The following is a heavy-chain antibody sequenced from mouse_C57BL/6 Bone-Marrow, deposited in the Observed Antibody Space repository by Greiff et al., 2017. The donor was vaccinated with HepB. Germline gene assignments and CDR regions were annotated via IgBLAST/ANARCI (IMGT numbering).Heavy chain of an antibody. V-gene: IGHV14-4*01. D-gene: IGHD2-4*01. CDR3: TTYYYEYDAFAY. CDR1: GFNIKDDY. Sequence: VQLKQSGAELVRPGASVKLSCTASGFNIKDDYIHWVKHRPEQGLEWIGWIDPENGDTEYASKFQGKATITADTSSNTAYLQLSSLTSEDTAVYDCTTYYYEYDAFAYWGQGTLVTVSA. J-gene: IGHJ3*01. CDR2: IDPENGDT.